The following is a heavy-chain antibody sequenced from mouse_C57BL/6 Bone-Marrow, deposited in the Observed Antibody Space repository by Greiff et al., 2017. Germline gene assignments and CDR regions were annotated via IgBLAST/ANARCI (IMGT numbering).Heavy chain of an antibody. Sequence: VQLQQSGAELVRPGASVTLSCKASGYTFTDYEMHWVKQTPVHGLEWIGAIDPETGGTAYNQKFKGKAILTADKSSSSAYMELRSLTSDDSAVYYCTRSSFSNAWFADWGQGTLVTVSA. V-gene: IGHV1-15*01. CDR3: TRSSFSNAWFAD. CDR1: GYTFTDYE. J-gene: IGHJ3*01. D-gene: IGHD2-5*01. CDR2: IDPETGGT.